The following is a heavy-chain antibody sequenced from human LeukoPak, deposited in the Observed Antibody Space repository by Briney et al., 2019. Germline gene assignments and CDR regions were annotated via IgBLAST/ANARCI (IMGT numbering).Heavy chain of an antibody. D-gene: IGHD4-23*01. CDR1: GGSISSFY. V-gene: IGHV4-59*01. J-gene: IGHJ2*01. CDR2: IYYSGST. Sequence: SETLSLTCTVSGGSISSFYWSWLRQPPGKGLEWIGYIYYSGSTNYNPSLKSRLTISVDTSKNQFSLKLTSLTAADTAVYYCARSYGGYSYWYFDLWGRGTLVTVSS. CDR3: ARSYGGYSYWYFDL.